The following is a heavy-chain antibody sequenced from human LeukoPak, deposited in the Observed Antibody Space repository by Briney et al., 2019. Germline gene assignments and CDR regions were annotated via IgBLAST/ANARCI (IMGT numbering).Heavy chain of an antibody. CDR3: ARDYCSSTSCLFDY. D-gene: IGHD2-2*01. Sequence: TGGSLRLSCAASGFTFSSYSMNWVRQAPGKGLEWVSYISSSSSTIYYADSVKGRFTISRDNSKNTLYLQMNSLRTEDTAVYYCARDYCSSTSCLFDYWGQGTLVTVSS. J-gene: IGHJ4*02. CDR2: ISSSSSTI. V-gene: IGHV3-48*01. CDR1: GFTFSSYS.